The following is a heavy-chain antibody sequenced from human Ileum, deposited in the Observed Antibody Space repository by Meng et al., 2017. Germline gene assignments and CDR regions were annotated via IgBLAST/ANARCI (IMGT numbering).Heavy chain of an antibody. Sequence: EVEWLETGGGLFQPGGSLRLSCAASGFTVSSNYMSWVRQAPGKGLEWVSVIYSGGSTYYADSVKGRFTISRDNSRNTLYLQMNSLRADDTAVYYCVREQYESRGHWGQGTLVTVSS. V-gene: IGHV3-53*02. CDR2: IYSGGST. J-gene: IGHJ4*02. CDR1: GFTVSSNY. D-gene: IGHD3-22*01. CDR3: VREQYESRGH.